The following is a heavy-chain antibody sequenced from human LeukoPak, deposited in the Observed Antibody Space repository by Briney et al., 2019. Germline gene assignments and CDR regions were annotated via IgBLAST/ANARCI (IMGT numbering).Heavy chain of an antibody. D-gene: IGHD2-15*01. CDR3: ATCSYFYGMDI. CDR1: RFTFSSYW. V-gene: IGHV3-7*01. J-gene: IGHJ6*02. Sequence: GGSLRLSCAASRFTFSSYWMSWVRQAPGKGLEWVANIKQDGSEKYYVDSVEGRFTISRDNAKSLLCLQMNSLRAEDTAVYFCATCSYFYGMDIWGQGTTVTVSS. CDR2: IKQDGSEK.